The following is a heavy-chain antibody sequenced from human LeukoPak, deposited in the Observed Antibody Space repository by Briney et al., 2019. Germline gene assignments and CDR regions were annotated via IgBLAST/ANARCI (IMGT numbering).Heavy chain of an antibody. CDR3: ARDRFADYLLGP. J-gene: IGHJ5*02. Sequence: GRSLTLSCAASGFNFSIYGMHWARQAPGKGLEWVAVIWYDGSTKYYGDSVRGRFTISRDNPKNTLYLQMNGLRADDTAVYYCARDRFADYLLGPWGRGTLVTVSS. V-gene: IGHV3-33*01. D-gene: IGHD4-11*01. CDR2: IWYDGSTK. CDR1: GFNFSIYG.